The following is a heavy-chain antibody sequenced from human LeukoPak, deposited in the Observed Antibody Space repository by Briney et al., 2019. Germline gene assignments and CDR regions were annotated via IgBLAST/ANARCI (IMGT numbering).Heavy chain of an antibody. CDR1: GGSISSSSYY. CDR3: ARDSYCSSTSCYYYYGMDV. J-gene: IGHJ6*02. D-gene: IGHD2-2*01. V-gene: IGHV4-39*07. CDR2: IYYSGST. Sequence: SETLSLTCTVSGGSISSSSYYWGWIRQPPGKGLEWIGSIYYSGSTYYNPSLKSRVTISVDTSKNQFSLKLSSVTAADTAVYYCARDSYCSSTSCYYYYGMDVWGQGTTVTVSS.